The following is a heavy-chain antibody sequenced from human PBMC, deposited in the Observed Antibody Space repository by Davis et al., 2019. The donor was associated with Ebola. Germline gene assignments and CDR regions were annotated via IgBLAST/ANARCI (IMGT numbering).Heavy chain of an antibody. CDR3: ARDLPYCSSTSCYDGGNGMDV. CDR2: IYSGGST. D-gene: IGHD2-2*01. Sequence: GESLKISCAASGFTVSSNYMSWVRQAPGKGLEWVSVIYSGGSTYYADSVKGRFTISRDNSKNTLYLQMNSLRAEDTAVYYCARDLPYCSSTSCYDGGNGMDVWGQGTTVTVSS. CDR1: GFTVSSNY. V-gene: IGHV3-66*01. J-gene: IGHJ6*02.